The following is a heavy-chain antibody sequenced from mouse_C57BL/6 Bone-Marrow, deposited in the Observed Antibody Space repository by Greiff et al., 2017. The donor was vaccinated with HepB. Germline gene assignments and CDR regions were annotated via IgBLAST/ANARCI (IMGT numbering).Heavy chain of an antibody. D-gene: IGHD2-5*01. Sequence: QVQLQQPGAELVRPGSSVKLSCKASGYTFTSYWMDWVKQRPGQGLEWIGNIYPSDSETHYNQKFKDKATLTVDKSSSTAYMQLSSLTSEDSAVYYCARDHYSNYVGFAYWGQGTLVTVSA. J-gene: IGHJ3*01. CDR3: ARDHYSNYVGFAY. CDR1: GYTFTSYW. V-gene: IGHV1-61*01. CDR2: IYPSDSET.